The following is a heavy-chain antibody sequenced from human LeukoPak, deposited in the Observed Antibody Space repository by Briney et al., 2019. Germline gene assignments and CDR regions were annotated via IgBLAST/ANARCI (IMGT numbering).Heavy chain of an antibody. Sequence: GGSLRLSCTGSGFTFSSYWMSWVRQAPGRGLEWVANIRQDGDLKHYVDSVRGRFTISRDNAKNSLYLQMNSLRAEDTAVYYCARSKAAPGAFDIWGQGTMVTVSS. D-gene: IGHD6-6*01. V-gene: IGHV3-7*03. CDR1: GFTFSSYW. CDR2: IRQDGDLK. CDR3: ARSKAAPGAFDI. J-gene: IGHJ3*02.